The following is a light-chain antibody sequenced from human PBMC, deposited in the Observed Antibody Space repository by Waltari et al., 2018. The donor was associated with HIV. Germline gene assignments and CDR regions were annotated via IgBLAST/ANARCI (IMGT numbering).Light chain of an antibody. J-gene: IGKJ3*01. V-gene: IGKV1-39*01. CDR2: ATS. Sequence: DIQMTQSPSSLSASVGDRVTIACRASQSIATYLNWYHQKPGKAPKLVIYATSALQSGVPSRFSGSGSGTDFTLTSGSLQPEDFGTYYCQQSYSVPFTFGPGTKVDIK. CDR3: QQSYSVPFT. CDR1: QSIATY.